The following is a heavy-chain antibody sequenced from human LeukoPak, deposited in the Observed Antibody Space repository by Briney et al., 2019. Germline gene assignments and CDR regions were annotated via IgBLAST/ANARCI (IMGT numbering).Heavy chain of an antibody. CDR2: IWYDGSNK. Sequence: GGSLRLSCAASGITFRSYGMHWVRQAPGKGLEWVAFIWYDGSNKYYADSVKGRFTISRDNSRNTLFLQMNSLRAEDTAVYYCATDRATQYFDYWGQGTLLTVSS. CDR1: GITFRSYG. D-gene: IGHD2-15*01. V-gene: IGHV3-30*02. CDR3: ATDRATQYFDY. J-gene: IGHJ4*02.